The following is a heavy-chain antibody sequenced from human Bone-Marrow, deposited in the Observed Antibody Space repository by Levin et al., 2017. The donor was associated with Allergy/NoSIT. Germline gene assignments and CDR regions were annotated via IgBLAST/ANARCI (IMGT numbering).Heavy chain of an antibody. CDR1: GYTFTDYD. V-gene: IGHV1-8*01. J-gene: IGHJ5*01. CDR2: MRPTSGYM. D-gene: IGHD2-15*01. CDR3: ARGRHCIGDSCYPDGGFDS. Sequence: ASVKVSCKPSGYTFTDYDLNWVRQATGQGLEWVGWMRPTSGYMGYAQKLQGRVSLTRDTSISTAYLELSSLRSDDTAVYYCARGRHCIGDSCYPDGGFDSWGQGTLVTVS.